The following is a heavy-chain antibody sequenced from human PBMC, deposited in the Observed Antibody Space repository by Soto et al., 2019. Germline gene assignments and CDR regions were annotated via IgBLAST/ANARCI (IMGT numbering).Heavy chain of an antibody. CDR3: ARQARGTTWSDFDY. CDR2: IYYSGTN. CDR1: GGSISNSDYY. D-gene: IGHD1-7*01. V-gene: IGHV4-39*01. Sequence: QLQLQESGPGLVKPSETLYLTCTVSGGSISNSDYYWGWIRQSPGKGLEWIGSIYYSGTNFYDPCLMRGPRLSVETSKNQCSLRLSTVAAADTAVYYCARQARGTTWSDFDYWSQGTLVTVSS. J-gene: IGHJ4*02.